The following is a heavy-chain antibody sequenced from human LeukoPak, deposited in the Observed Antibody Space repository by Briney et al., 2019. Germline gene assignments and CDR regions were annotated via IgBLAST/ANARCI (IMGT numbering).Heavy chain of an antibody. J-gene: IGHJ4*02. CDR1: GGSISSYY. CDR3: ARGTGIAAAGAIDY. V-gene: IGHV4-59*01. D-gene: IGHD6-13*01. Sequence: SETLSPTCTVSGGSISSYYWSWIRQPPGKGLEWIGYIYYSGSTNYNPSLKSRVTISVDTSKNQFSLKLSSVTAADTAVYYCARGTGIAAAGAIDYWGQGTLVTVSS. CDR2: IYYSGST.